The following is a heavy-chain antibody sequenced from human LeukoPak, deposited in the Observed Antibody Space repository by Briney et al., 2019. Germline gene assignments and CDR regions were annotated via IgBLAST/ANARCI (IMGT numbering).Heavy chain of an antibody. J-gene: IGHJ5*02. CDR2: INSDESST. V-gene: IGHV3-74*01. CDR1: GFTFSSYL. Sequence: GGTLRLSCAASGFTFSSYLMHWVRQPPGKGLVWVSRINSDESSTSYADSVKGRFTISRDNAKNTLNLQMNSLRAEDTAVYYCARDLGQYYDASDNWFDPWGQGTLVTVSS. D-gene: IGHD3-22*01. CDR3: ARDLGQYYDASDNWFDP.